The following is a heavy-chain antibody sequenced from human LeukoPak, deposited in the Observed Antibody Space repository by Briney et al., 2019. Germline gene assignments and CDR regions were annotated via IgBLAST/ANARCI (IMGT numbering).Heavy chain of an antibody. CDR3: AKGVRAMVRGVMLRYYGMDV. CDR2: ISYDGSNK. CDR1: GFTFSSYG. Sequence: GGSLRLSCAASGFTFSSYGMHWVRQAPGKGLEWVAVISYDGSNKYYADSVKGRFTISRDNSKNTLYLQMNSLRAEDTAMYYCAKGVRAMVRGVMLRYYGMDVWGQGTTVTVSS. D-gene: IGHD3-10*01. V-gene: IGHV3-30*18. J-gene: IGHJ6*02.